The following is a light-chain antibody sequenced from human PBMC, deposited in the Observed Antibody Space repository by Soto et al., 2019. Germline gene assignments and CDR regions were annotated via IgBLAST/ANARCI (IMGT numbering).Light chain of an antibody. V-gene: IGLV1-40*01. CDR1: SSNIGAGYD. J-gene: IGLJ1*01. CDR2: GNS. Sequence: QSVLTQPPSVSGAPGQRVTISCTGSSSNIGAGYDVHWYQQLPGTAPKLLIYGNSNRPSGVPDRFSGSKSGTSASLAITGLQAEDEADYYGQSYDSSMSGYGFGKGIKVTV. CDR3: QSYDSSMSGYG.